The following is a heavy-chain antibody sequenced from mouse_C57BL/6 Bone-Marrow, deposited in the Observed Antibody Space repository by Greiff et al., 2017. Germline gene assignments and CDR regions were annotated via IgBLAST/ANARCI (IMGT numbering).Heavy chain of an antibody. Sequence: VQLQQPGAELVKPGASVKLSCKASGYTFTSYWMQWVKQRPGQGLEWIGEIDPSDSYTNYNQKFKGKATLTVDTSSSTAYMQLSSLTSEDSAVYDCERCGYYEAYWGRGTRVTVSA. D-gene: IGHD2-3*01. CDR3: ERCGYYEAY. CDR2: IDPSDSYT. V-gene: IGHV1-50*01. CDR1: GYTFTSYW. J-gene: IGHJ3*01.